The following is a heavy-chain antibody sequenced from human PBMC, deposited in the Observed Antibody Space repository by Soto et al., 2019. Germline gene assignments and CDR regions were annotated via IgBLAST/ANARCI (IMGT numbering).Heavy chain of an antibody. J-gene: IGHJ4*02. CDR3: ARLLLWFGELDSFDY. CDR1: GGSISSSSYY. D-gene: IGHD3-10*01. CDR2: IYYSGST. Sequence: QLQLQESGPGLVKPSETLSLTCTVSGGSISSSSYYWGWIRQPPGKGLEWIGSIYYSGSTYYNPSLKSRVTISVDTSKNQFSLKLSSVTAADTAVYYCARLLLWFGELDSFDYWGQGTLVTVSS. V-gene: IGHV4-39*01.